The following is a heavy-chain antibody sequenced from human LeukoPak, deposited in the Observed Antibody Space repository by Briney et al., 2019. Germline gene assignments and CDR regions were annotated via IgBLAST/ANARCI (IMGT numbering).Heavy chain of an antibody. CDR3: TTVCSGGSCFGNFDY. Sequence: PGGSLRLSCAASGFTFGNAWMSWVRQAPGKGLEWVGRIKSKTDGGTTDYAAPVKGRFTISRDDSKNTLYLQMNSLKTEDTAVYYCTTVCSGGSCFGNFDYWGQGTLVTVSS. V-gene: IGHV3-15*01. J-gene: IGHJ4*02. CDR1: GFTFGNAW. CDR2: IKSKTDGGTT. D-gene: IGHD2-15*01.